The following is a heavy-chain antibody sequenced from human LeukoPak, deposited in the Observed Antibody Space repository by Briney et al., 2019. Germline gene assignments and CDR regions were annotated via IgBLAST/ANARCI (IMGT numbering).Heavy chain of an antibody. J-gene: IGHJ4*02. CDR1: GFTFSSYA. CDR2: ISYDGSNK. CDR3: AKPRIHYYDSSGYDYPAN. V-gene: IGHV3-30-3*02. Sequence: PGRSLRLSCAASGFTFSSYAMHWVRQAPGKGLEWVAVISYDGSNKYYADSVKGRFTISRDNSKNTLYLQMNSLRAEDTAVYYCAKPRIHYYDSSGYDYPANWGQGTLVTVSS. D-gene: IGHD3-22*01.